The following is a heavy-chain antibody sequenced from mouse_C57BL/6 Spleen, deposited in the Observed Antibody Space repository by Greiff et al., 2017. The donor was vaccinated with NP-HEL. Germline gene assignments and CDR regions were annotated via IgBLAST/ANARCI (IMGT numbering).Heavy chain of an antibody. CDR3: ARLGILWYFDV. CDR1: GYAFSSSW. CDR2: IYPGDGDT. Sequence: VKLMESGPELVKPGASVKISCKASGYAFSSSWMNWVKQRPGKGLEWIGRIYPGDGDTNYNGKFKGKATLTADKSSSTAYMQLSSLTSEDSAVYFCARLGILWYFDVWGTGTTVTVSS. J-gene: IGHJ1*03. V-gene: IGHV1-82*01.